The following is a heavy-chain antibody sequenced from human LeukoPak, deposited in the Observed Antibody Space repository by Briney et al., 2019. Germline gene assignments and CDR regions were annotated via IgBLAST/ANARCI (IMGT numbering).Heavy chain of an antibody. J-gene: IGHJ3*02. D-gene: IGHD5-18*01. CDR3: ARADTAMVSSAFDI. V-gene: IGHV4-4*07. CDR2: IYISGNT. CDR1: GGSISTYY. Sequence: SETLSLTCTVSGGSISTYYWTWIRQPAGKGLEWIGRIYISGNTNYNPSLKSRVTMSVDTSKNQFSLKLSSVTAADTAVYYCARADTAMVSSAFDIWGQGTMVTVSS.